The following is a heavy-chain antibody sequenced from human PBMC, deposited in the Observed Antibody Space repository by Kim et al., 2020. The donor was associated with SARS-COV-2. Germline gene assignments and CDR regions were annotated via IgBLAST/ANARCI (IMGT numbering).Heavy chain of an antibody. CDR2: ISYDGSNK. J-gene: IGHJ6*02. Sequence: GGSLRLSCAASGFTFSSYAMHWVRQAPGKGLEWVAVISYDGSNKYYADSVKGRFTISRDNSKNTLYLQMNSLRAEDTAVYYCARDGEEITMIVVVITNYYYYGMDVWGQGTTVTVSS. D-gene: IGHD3-22*01. V-gene: IGHV3-30*04. CDR3: ARDGEEITMIVVVITNYYYYGMDV. CDR1: GFTFSSYA.